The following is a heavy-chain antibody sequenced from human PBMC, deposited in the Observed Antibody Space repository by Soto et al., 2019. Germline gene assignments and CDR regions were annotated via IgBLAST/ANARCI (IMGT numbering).Heavy chain of an antibody. CDR1: GFTFSNFA. CDR2: ITGTGRST. CDR3: AKDIKKPAADYYFHY. V-gene: IGHV3-23*01. Sequence: GGSLRLSCAASGFTFSNFAMTWVRQAPGKGLEWVSAITGTGRSTYYADSVKGRFTISRDNSKNTLILQMDSLRLEDTAVYYCAKDIKKPAADYYFHYWGQGILVTVSS. D-gene: IGHD6-13*01. J-gene: IGHJ4*02.